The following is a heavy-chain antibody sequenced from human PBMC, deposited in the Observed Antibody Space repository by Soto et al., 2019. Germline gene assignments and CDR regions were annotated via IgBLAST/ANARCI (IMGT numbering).Heavy chain of an antibody. J-gene: IGHJ4*02. V-gene: IGHV1-2*04. CDR1: GYTFTAYY. CDR2: INPNSGDT. Sequence: QVQLVQSGAEVKKLGASVKVSCKASGYTFTAYYIHWVRQAPGQGLEWVGWINPNSGDTNYAQRFQGWVTMTGDTSVSTAYMDLTRLRSDVTAVYYCARGGYTYGYGLDYWGQGTLVTVSS. CDR3: ARGGYTYGYGLDY. D-gene: IGHD5-18*01.